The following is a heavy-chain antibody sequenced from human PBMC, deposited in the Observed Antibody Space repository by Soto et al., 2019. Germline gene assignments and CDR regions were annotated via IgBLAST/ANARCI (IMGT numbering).Heavy chain of an antibody. CDR2: ISGSGGST. Sequence: EVQLLESGGGLVQPGGSLRLSCAASGFTFSSYAMSWVRQAPGKGLEWVSAISGSGGSTYYADSVKGRFTISRDNSKNTLYLQMNSLRADDTAVYYCAKGGSIRYYYYYYMDVWGKGTTVTVSS. CDR1: GFTFSSYA. D-gene: IGHD3-10*01. CDR3: AKGGSIRYYYYYYMDV. V-gene: IGHV3-23*01. J-gene: IGHJ6*03.